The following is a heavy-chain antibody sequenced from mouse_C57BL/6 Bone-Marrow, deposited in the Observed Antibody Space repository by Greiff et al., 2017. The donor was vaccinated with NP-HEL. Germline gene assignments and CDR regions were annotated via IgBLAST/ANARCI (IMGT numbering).Heavy chain of an antibody. D-gene: IGHD1-1*01. V-gene: IGHV1-15*01. CDR2: IDPETGGT. CDR3: TSSTVVATAHWYFDV. Sequence: QVQLQQSGAELVRPGASVTLSCKASGYTFTDYEMHWVKQTPVHGLEWIGAIDPETGGTAYNQKFKGKAILTADKSSSTAYMELRSLTSEDSAVYYCTSSTVVATAHWYFDVWGTGTTVTVSS. J-gene: IGHJ1*03. CDR1: GYTFTDYE.